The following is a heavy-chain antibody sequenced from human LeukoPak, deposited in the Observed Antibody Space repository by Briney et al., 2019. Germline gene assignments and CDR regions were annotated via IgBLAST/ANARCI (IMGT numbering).Heavy chain of an antibody. CDR3: AKDSRAYSGYEALKPNGMDV. CDR1: GFTFSNYA. V-gene: IGHV3-23*01. D-gene: IGHD5-12*01. CDR2: ISGTGGST. J-gene: IGHJ6*02. Sequence: PGASLRLSCAASGFTFSNYAMSWVRQAPGKGLEWVSVISGTGGSTYYADSVKGRFTISRDNSKNTVHLQMDSLRAEDTAVYYCAKDSRAYSGYEALKPNGMDVWGQGTTVTVSS.